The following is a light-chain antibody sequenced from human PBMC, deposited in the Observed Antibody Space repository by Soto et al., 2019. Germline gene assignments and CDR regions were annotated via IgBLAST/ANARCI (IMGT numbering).Light chain of an antibody. Sequence: QSALTQPASVSGSPGQSITISCTGTSSDVGGYNYVSWYQQHPGKAPKLMIYEVNYRPSGVSTRFSGSKSGNTASLTISGLRTEDEADYYCSSYTSSSTLYVFATGTKLTVL. V-gene: IGLV2-14*01. J-gene: IGLJ1*01. CDR3: SSYTSSSTLYV. CDR2: EVN. CDR1: SSDVGGYNY.